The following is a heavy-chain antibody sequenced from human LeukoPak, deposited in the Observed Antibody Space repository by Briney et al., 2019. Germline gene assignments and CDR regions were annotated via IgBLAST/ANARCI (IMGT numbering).Heavy chain of an antibody. CDR3: QGGRF. CDR1: GFTFTNAW. Sequence: GGSLRLSCSASGFTFTNAWMSWVRQAPGKGLEWVGRIKSKTDGGTTDYAAPVKGRFSMSRDDSKNTLYLQMNSLKSEDTAVYYCQGGRFWGQGTLVTVSS. V-gene: IGHV3-15*01. CDR2: IKSKTDGGTT. J-gene: IGHJ4*02. D-gene: IGHD1-26*01.